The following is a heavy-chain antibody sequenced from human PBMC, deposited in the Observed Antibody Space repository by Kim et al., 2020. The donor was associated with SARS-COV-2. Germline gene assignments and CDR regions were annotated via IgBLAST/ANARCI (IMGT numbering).Heavy chain of an antibody. CDR2: IIPIFGTA. CDR3: ATSLGVRGVIYGMDV. J-gene: IGHJ6*02. V-gene: IGHV1-69*13. CDR1: GGTFSSYA. Sequence: SVKVSCKASGGTFSSYAISWVRQAPGQRLEWMGGIIPIFGTANYAQKFQGRVTITADESTSTAYMELSSLRSEDTAVYYCATSLGVRGVIYGMDVWGQGTTVTVSS. D-gene: IGHD3-10*01.